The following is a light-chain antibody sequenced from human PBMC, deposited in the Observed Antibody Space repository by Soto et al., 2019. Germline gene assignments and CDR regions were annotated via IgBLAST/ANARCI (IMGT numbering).Light chain of an antibody. CDR1: QSVSNNY. Sequence: EIVLTQSPGTLSLSPGERATLSCRASQSVSNNYLAWYHQKPGRAPSLVISGAFSSATGIPDRFSGSGSGTDFTLTIISMEPDDFAVYYGEQYGTTPWTFGQGTTVEFK. CDR3: EQYGTTPWT. V-gene: IGKV3-20*01. CDR2: GAF. J-gene: IGKJ1*01.